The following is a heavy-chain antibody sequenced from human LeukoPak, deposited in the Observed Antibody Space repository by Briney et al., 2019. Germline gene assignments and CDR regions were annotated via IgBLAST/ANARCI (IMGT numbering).Heavy chain of an antibody. CDR2: ISSSSSYI. D-gene: IGHD2-2*01. V-gene: IGHV3-21*01. CDR1: GFTFSSYS. CDR3: ARERGEYQLLCGYMDV. Sequence: GGSLRLSCAASGFTFSSYSMNWVRQAPGKGLEWVSSISSSSSYIYYADSVKGRFTISRDNAKNSLYLQMNSLRAEDTAVYYCARERGEYQLLCGYMDVWGKGTTVTVSS. J-gene: IGHJ6*03.